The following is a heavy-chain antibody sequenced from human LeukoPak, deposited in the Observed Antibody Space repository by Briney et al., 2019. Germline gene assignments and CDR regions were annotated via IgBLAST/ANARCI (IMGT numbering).Heavy chain of an antibody. CDR3: ARTPLPNCSGGSCYSPYYYYYYMDV. CDR2: IYSGGST. J-gene: IGHJ6*03. D-gene: IGHD2-15*01. CDR1: GFTVSSNY. V-gene: IGHV3-53*01. Sequence: GGSLRLSCAASGFTVSSNYMSWVRQAPGKGLEWVSVIYSGGSTYYADSVKGRFTISRDNSKNTLYLQMNSLRAEDTAVYYCARTPLPNCSGGSCYSPYYYYYYMDVWGKGTTATVSS.